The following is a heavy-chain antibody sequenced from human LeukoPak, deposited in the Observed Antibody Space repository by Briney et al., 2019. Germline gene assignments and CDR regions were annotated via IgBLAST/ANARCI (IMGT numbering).Heavy chain of an antibody. CDR2: ISAYNGNT. J-gene: IGHJ4*02. CDR3: ARWQWYDFWSGYYLQYYFDY. CDR1: GYTFTSYG. V-gene: IGHV1-18*01. D-gene: IGHD3-3*01. Sequence: VASVKVSCKASGYTFTSYGISWVRQAPGQGLEWMGWISAYNGNTNYAQKLQGRVTMTTDTSTSTAYMELRSLRSDDTAVYYCARWQWYDFWSGYYLQYYFDYWGQGTLVTVSS.